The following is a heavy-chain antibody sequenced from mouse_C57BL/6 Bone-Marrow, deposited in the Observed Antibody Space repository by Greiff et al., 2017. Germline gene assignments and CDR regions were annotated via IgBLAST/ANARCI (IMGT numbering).Heavy chain of an antibody. CDR3: ARNYGSSYLYYAMDY. CDR2: IYPRSGNT. D-gene: IGHD1-1*01. V-gene: IGHV1-81*01. J-gene: IGHJ4*01. Sequence: VQLQQSGAELARPGASVKLSCKASGYTFTSYGISWVKQRTGQGLEWIGEIYPRSGNTYYNEKFKGKATLTADKSSSTAYMELRSLTSEDSAVYFCARNYGSSYLYYAMDYWGQGTSVTVSA. CDR1: GYTFTSYG.